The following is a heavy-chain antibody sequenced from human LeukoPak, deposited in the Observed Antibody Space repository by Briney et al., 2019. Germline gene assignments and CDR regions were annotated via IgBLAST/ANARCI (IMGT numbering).Heavy chain of an antibody. CDR3: ARGFLDY. CDR2: IKQDGTAK. Sequence: GGSLRLSCAASGFTFGSYWMSWVRQTPGKGLEWVANIKQDGTAKFYLDSVKGRFTIFRDNTENSLYLQMNSLRAEDTAVYYCARGFLDYWGRGTLVTVSS. V-gene: IGHV3-7*01. CDR1: GFTFGSYW. J-gene: IGHJ4*02.